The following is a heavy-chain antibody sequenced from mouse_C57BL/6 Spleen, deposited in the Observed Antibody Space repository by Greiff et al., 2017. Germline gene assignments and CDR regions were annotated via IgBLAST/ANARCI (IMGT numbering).Heavy chain of an antibody. V-gene: IGHV5-4*01. Sequence: EVQLVESGGGLVKPGGSLKLSCAASGFTFSSYAMSWVRQTPEKRLEWVATISDGGSYTYYPDNVKGRFTISRDNAKNNLYLQMSHLKSEDTAMYYCARDDLIFDYWGQGTTLTVSS. J-gene: IGHJ2*01. CDR1: GFTFSSYA. CDR3: ARDDLIFDY. CDR2: ISDGGSYT.